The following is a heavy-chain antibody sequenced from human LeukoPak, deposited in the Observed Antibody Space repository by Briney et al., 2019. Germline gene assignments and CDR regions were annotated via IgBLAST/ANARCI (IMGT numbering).Heavy chain of an antibody. CDR2: IYHSGST. V-gene: IGHV4-38-2*02. CDR1: GYSISSGYY. CDR3: ARRPGGGSYWGSSGGHFDD. J-gene: IGHJ4*02. Sequence: PSETLSLTCTVSGYSISSGYYWGWIRQPPGKGLEWIGSIYHSGSTNYNPSLKSRVTISVDTSKNQFSLKLSSVTAADTAVYFCARRPGGGSYWGSSGGHFDDWGQGTLVTVSS. D-gene: IGHD1-26*01.